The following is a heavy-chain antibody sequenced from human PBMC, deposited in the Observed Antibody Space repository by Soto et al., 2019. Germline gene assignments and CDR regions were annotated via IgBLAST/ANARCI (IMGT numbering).Heavy chain of an antibody. J-gene: IGHJ4*02. CDR1: GFIFSDYY. CDR3: ARDFDGDSRTYFDY. V-gene: IGHV3-11*04. CDR2: ISGNGRII. D-gene: IGHD4-17*01. Sequence: QVLLVESGGGLVKPGGSLRLSCATSGFIFSDYYMHWIRQAPGKGLEWISYISGNGRIIQYADSAKGRFTISRDNAQNSLYRQMNSLRAEDTAVYCCARDFDGDSRTYFDYWGQGTLVTVSS.